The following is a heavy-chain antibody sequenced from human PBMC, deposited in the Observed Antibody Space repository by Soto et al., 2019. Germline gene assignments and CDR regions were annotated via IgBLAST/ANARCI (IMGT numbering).Heavy chain of an antibody. CDR2: ISSSSSYI. D-gene: IGHD5-12*01. V-gene: IGHV3-21*01. J-gene: IGHJ4*02. CDR3: ASGYSGYDVFDY. Sequence: GGSLRLSCAASGFTFSSYSMNWVRQAPGKGLEWVSSISSSSSYIYYADSVKGRFTISRDNAKNSLYLQMNSLRAEDTAVYYCASGYSGYDVFDYWGQGTLVTVSS. CDR1: GFTFSSYS.